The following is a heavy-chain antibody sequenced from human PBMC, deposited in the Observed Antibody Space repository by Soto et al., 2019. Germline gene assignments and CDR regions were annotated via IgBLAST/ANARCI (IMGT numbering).Heavy chain of an antibody. CDR1: GGSISSYY. V-gene: IGHV4-4*09. CDR2: IYDGGTT. J-gene: IGHJ4*02. CDR3: ARGPSGDKIDY. D-gene: IGHD7-27*01. Sequence: SETLSLTCTVSGGSISSYYWSWIRQSPDKGLEWIGHIYDGGTTYSSPSLKGRVTISADTSETQFSLKLSSVSAADTAVYYCARGPSGDKIDYWGQGIQVTAS.